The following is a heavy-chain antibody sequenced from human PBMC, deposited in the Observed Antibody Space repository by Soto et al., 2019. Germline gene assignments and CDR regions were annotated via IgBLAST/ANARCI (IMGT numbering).Heavy chain of an antibody. Sequence: VAVTVSCKASVYTFTGYYMHLVRQAPVQGLEWMGWITANSGGTNYAQKFQGRVTMTRDTSISTDYMELSRLRSDDTAVYYCARDGAYSDCLGGFDYWGQGTLVTVSS. CDR2: ITANSGGT. CDR1: VYTFTGYY. J-gene: IGHJ4*02. V-gene: IGHV1-2*02. CDR3: ARDGAYSDCLGGFDY. D-gene: IGHD2-21*02.